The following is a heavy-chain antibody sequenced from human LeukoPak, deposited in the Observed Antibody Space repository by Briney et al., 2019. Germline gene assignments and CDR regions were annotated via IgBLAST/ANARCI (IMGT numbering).Heavy chain of an antibody. Sequence: GGSLRLSCAASGFTFSDYSFNWSRQAPGKGLEWVSSISSSSSYKYYADSLKGRFTISRDNAKNSLYLQVNSLRAEDTAVYYCARINDIDNSYHLDFWGRGTLVTVSS. CDR1: GFTFSDYS. CDR2: ISSSSSYK. J-gene: IGHJ4*01. V-gene: IGHV3-21*01. CDR3: ARINDIDNSYHLDF. D-gene: IGHD2-15*01.